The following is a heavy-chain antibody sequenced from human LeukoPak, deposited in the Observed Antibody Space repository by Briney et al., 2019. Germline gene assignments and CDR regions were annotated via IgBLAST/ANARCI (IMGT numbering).Heavy chain of an antibody. J-gene: IGHJ4*02. D-gene: IGHD2-2*01. CDR3: AKDRYSSTACSPDY. CDR2: ISGIGVRT. V-gene: IGHV3-23*01. Sequence: QSGRCLGPSCVASGLRFSSYGMSWVRQAPGKGLEWVSAISGIGVRTYYADSVKCHFTISRDNSKNTLYVQLNSLRAEDTAVYYCAKDRYSSTACSPDYWGQGTLVTVSS. CDR1: GLRFSSYG.